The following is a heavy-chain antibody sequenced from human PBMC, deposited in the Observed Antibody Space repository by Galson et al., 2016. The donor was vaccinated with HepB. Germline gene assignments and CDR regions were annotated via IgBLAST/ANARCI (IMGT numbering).Heavy chain of an antibody. J-gene: IGHJ4*02. CDR1: GFTVSNNY. CDR2: IYSGGSR. CDR3: ARPSSGIHNY. Sequence: SLRLSCAVSGFTVSNNYMAWVRQAPGKGLELVSLIYSGGSRYYADSVKGRFTISRDNSNNTLYLQMDSLRAEGTAVYYCARPSSGIHNYWGQGTLVTVSS. D-gene: IGHD1-26*01. V-gene: IGHV3-53*01.